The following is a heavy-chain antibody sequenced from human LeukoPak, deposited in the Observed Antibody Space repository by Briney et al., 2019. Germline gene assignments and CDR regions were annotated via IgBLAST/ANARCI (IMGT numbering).Heavy chain of an antibody. CDR2: IYYSGST. CDR1: GGSISSSSHY. J-gene: IGHJ4*02. V-gene: IGHV4-39*01. Sequence: SETLSLTCTVSGGSISSSSHYWGWIRQPPGKGLEWIGSIYYSGSTYYNPSLKSRVTISVDTSKNQFSLKLSSVTAADTAVYYCAVEFLGYGSGSYFDYWGQGTLVTVSS. CDR3: AVEFLGYGSGSYFDY. D-gene: IGHD3-10*01.